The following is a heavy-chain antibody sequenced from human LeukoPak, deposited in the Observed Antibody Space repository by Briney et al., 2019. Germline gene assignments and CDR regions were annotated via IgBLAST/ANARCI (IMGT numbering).Heavy chain of an antibody. J-gene: IGHJ5*02. V-gene: IGHV4-4*09. CDR2: IYTSGST. CDR1: GGSISSYY. D-gene: IGHD3-10*01. Sequence: SETLSLTCTVSGGSISSYYWSWIRQPPGKGLEWIGYIYTSGSTNYNPSLKSRVTISVDTSKNQFSLKLSSVTAADTAVYYCARAVRGVMQPWGQGTLVTVSA. CDR3: ARAVRGVMQP.